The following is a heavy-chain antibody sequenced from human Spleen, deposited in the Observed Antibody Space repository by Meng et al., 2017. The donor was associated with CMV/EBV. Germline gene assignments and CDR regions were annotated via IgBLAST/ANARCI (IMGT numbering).Heavy chain of an antibody. Sequence: VYGGCFSGYYWSWIRQPPGKGLEWIGETIHGGNTDYNPSLKSRLSISLDTSNNQFSLRLKSVTAADTAVYYCARGGGLRWSWYFDLWGRGTLVTVSS. J-gene: IGHJ2*01. CDR2: TIHGGNT. CDR1: GGCFSGYY. V-gene: IGHV4-34*01. D-gene: IGHD4-23*01. CDR3: ARGGGLRWSWYFDL.